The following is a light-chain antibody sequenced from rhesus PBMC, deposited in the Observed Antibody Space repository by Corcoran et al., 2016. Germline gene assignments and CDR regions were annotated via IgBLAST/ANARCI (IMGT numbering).Light chain of an antibody. CDR1: QSLLYSSNNKNH. Sequence: DIVMTQSPDSLAVSLGDRVTINCKSSQSLLYSSNNKNHLAWYQQKPGKAPKLLIYGASTREAGVPNRVTGSGSGTDFTLTISGLQAEDVAIYYCQQYYSSPLTFGGGTKVEIK. J-gene: IGKJ4*01. CDR3: QQYYSSPLT. V-gene: IGKV4-1*01. CDR2: GAS.